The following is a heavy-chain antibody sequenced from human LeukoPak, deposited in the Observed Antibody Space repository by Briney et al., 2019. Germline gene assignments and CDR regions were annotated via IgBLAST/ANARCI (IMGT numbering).Heavy chain of an antibody. Sequence: VASVKVSCKASGYTFTSYDINWVRQATGQWLEWMGWMNPNSGNTGYAQKFQGRVTITRNTSISTAYMELSSLRSEDTAVYYCAREGDFWSGLDAFDIWGQGTMVTVSS. CDR3: AREGDFWSGLDAFDI. J-gene: IGHJ3*02. D-gene: IGHD3-3*01. CDR1: GYTFTSYD. V-gene: IGHV1-8*03. CDR2: MNPNSGNT.